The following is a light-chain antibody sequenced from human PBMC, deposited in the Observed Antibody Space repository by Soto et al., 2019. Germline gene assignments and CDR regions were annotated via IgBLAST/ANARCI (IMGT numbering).Light chain of an antibody. CDR3: QQCNNWPPIT. V-gene: IGKV3-11*01. Sequence: EIVLTQSPATLSLSPGERATLSCRASQSVTKCLAWYQQKPGQAPRLLIYDVSSRAPGIPARFSGSGSWTDFTLSISCLELEDFAVYYCQQCNNWPPITFGQGTRLEIK. CDR2: DVS. J-gene: IGKJ5*01. CDR1: QSVTKC.